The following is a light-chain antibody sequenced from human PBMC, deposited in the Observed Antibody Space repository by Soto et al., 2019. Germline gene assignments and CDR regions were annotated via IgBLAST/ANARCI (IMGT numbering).Light chain of an antibody. Sequence: EIVLTQSPGTLSLSPGERATLSCRASQSVSSNQLAWYQQKPGQAPRLLIYAVSSRATGIPDRFSGSGSGTDFTLTISRLEPEDFAVYYCQQCGDSPWAFGQGTKVEIK. V-gene: IGKV3-20*01. J-gene: IGKJ1*01. CDR2: AVS. CDR1: QSVSSNQ. CDR3: QQCGDSPWA.